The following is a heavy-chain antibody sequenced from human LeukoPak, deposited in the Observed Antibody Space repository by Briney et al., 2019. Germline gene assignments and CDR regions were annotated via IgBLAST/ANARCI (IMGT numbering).Heavy chain of an antibody. V-gene: IGHV1-2*02. D-gene: IGHD3-10*01. CDR3: ARVHYYGSGSYYIGVPDD. Sequence: ASVKVSCKASGYTFTGYYMHWVRQAPGQGLEWMGWINLSSGGTNYAQMFQGRVTMTRDTSISTAYMELSRLRSDDTAVYYCARVHYYGSGSYYIGVPDDWGQGTLVTVSS. CDR1: GYTFTGYY. J-gene: IGHJ4*02. CDR2: INLSSGGT.